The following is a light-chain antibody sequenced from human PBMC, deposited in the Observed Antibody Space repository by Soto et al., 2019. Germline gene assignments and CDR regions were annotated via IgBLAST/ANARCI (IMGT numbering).Light chain of an antibody. CDR1: SRDVGAYNL. J-gene: IGLJ1*01. V-gene: IGLV2-23*02. CDR3: CSYAGSSRI. CDR2: EVS. Sequence: QSVLTQPASVSGSPGQSITISCTGTSRDVGAYNLVSWYQQYPGKAPKLVIYEVSMRPSGVSDRFSGSKSGNTASLTISGLQADDEADYYCCSYAGSSRIFGTGTKVTVL.